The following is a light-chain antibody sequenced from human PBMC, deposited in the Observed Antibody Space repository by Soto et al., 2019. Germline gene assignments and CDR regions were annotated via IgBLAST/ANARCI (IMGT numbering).Light chain of an antibody. CDR2: ANN. CDR1: SSNIGTQS. V-gene: IGLV1-40*01. Sequence: QSVLTQPPSVSGAPGQRVTISCTGSSSNIGTQSVHWYQHLPGAAPKVLIYANNNRPSGVPDRFSVSKSGNSASLAITGLQAEDEADYYCQSYDSNLNGLYVFGTGTKLTVL. J-gene: IGLJ1*01. CDR3: QSYDSNLNGLYV.